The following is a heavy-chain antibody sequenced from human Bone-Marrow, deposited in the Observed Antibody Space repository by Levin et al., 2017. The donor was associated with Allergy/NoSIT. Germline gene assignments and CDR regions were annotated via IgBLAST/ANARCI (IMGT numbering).Heavy chain of an antibody. CDR1: GFTFSIYA. CDR3: AKVLNLNVVLTANDY. Sequence: GESLKISCAASGFTFSIYAMSWVRQAPGKGLEWVSAISGSGGYTFYADSVKGRFTISRDNSKNTLYLQMNSLRAEDTAVYYCAKVLNLNVVLTANDYWGQGTLVTVSS. V-gene: IGHV3-23*01. CDR2: ISGSGGYT. D-gene: IGHD2-21*02. J-gene: IGHJ4*02.